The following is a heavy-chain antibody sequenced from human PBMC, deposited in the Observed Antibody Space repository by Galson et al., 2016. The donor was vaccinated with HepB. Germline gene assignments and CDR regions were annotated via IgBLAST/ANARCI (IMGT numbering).Heavy chain of an antibody. V-gene: IGHV2-5*02. CDR3: ARAVIAVAGFDFDC. CDR1: GFSLRTSGVA. J-gene: IGHJ4*02. D-gene: IGHD6-19*01. CDR2: IYWDDDK. Sequence: PALVTPPQTLTLTCTFSGFSLRTSGVAVGWIRQPPGKALEWLAVIYWDDDKRYSPFLRSRLTITKDTSKNQVVLTMTNMDPLDTATYYCARAVIAVAGFDFDCWGQGTLVTVSS.